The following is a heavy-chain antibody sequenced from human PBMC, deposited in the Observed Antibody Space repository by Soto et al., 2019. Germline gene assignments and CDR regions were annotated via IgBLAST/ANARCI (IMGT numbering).Heavy chain of an antibody. CDR2: IIPIFGTA. CDR1: GGTFSSYA. Sequence: GASVKVSCKASGGTFSSYAISWVRQAPGQGLEWMGGIIPIFGTANYAQKFQGRVTITADESTSTAYMELSSLRSEDTVVYYCASPRSSLEPPPFYYDILTGSLDYWGQGTLVTVSS. D-gene: IGHD3-9*01. J-gene: IGHJ4*02. CDR3: ASPRSSLEPPPFYYDILTGSLDY. V-gene: IGHV1-69*13.